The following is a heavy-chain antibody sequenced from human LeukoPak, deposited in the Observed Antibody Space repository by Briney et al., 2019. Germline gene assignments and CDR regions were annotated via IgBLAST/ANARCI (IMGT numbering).Heavy chain of an antibody. Sequence: SETLSLTCTVSGGSITNNNYYWGWVRQSPGKGLEYIVSIYYSGNTYYNASLKSQVSISIDTSKNQFSLRLTSVTAADTAVYYCARQTGSGLFILPGGQGTLVTVSS. J-gene: IGHJ4*02. CDR3: ARQTGSGLFILP. CDR1: GGSITNNNYY. D-gene: IGHD3/OR15-3a*01. V-gene: IGHV4-39*01. CDR2: IYYSGNT.